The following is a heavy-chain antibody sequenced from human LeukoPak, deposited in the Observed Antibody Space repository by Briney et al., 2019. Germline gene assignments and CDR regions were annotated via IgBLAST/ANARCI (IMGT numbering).Heavy chain of an antibody. D-gene: IGHD6-13*01. Sequence: PGGSLRLSCAASGFTVSSNYMSWVRQAPGKGLEWVSVIYSGGSTHYADSVKGGFTISRDNSKNTLYLQMNSLRAEDTAVYYCARDGIAAAGSDAFDIWGQGTMVTVSS. J-gene: IGHJ3*02. CDR2: IYSGGST. CDR3: ARDGIAAAGSDAFDI. CDR1: GFTVSSNY. V-gene: IGHV3-66*01.